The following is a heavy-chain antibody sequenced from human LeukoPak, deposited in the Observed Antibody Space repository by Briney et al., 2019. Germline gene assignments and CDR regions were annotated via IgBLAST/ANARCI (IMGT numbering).Heavy chain of an antibody. Sequence: SETLSLTCAVYGGSFSGYYWSWIRQPPGKGLEWIGEINHSGSSNYNPSLKSGVPISVATYEDQLSLKLSSVTAADTTVYYCARGLNYYGSGSYRRRCLFDPWGQRALVTVSS. J-gene: IGHJ5*02. D-gene: IGHD3-10*01. CDR1: GGSFSGYY. V-gene: IGHV4-34*01. CDR3: ARGLNYYGSGSYRRRCLFDP. CDR2: INHSGSS.